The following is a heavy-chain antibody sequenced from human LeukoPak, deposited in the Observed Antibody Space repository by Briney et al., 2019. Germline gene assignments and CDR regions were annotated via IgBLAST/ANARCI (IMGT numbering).Heavy chain of an antibody. V-gene: IGHV4-39*07. J-gene: IGHJ4*02. CDR3: AKMAAATSLSLFDY. CDR2: IHNSGST. Sequence: PSETLSLTYTVSDGSISSSGYYWGWIRQPPGKGLEWIGSIHNSGSTYYNPSLKSRVTIFGDTSKNQFSLKLSSVTAADTAIYYCAKMAAATSLSLFDYWGQGTLVTVSS. CDR1: DGSISSSGYY. D-gene: IGHD6-25*01.